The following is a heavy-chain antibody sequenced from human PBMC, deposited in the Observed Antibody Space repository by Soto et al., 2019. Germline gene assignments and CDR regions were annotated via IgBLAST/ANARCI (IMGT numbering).Heavy chain of an antibody. J-gene: IGHJ6*02. D-gene: IGHD3-22*01. V-gene: IGHV1-69*12. Sequence: QVQLVQSGAEVKKPGSSVKVSCKSSGGTFSNYGFSWVRQAPGQGLECMGVIVPIFGAEHPQKFQGRVTITADESTNTVFMDPRGLRSADTAVYYCAIWGSDSEGSGYYQGHVWGQGTTVTVSS. CDR1: GGTFSNYG. CDR2: IVPIFGA. CDR3: AIWGSDSEGSGYYQGHV.